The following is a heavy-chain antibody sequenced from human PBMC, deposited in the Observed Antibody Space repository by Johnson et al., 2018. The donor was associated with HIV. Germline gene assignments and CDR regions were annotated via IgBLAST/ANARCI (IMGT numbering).Heavy chain of an antibody. CDR1: GFTVSSNY. CDR2: INWDGGST. Sequence: VQLVESGGGVVLPGGSLRVSCAASGFTVSSNYMSWVRQAPGKGLEWVSGINWDGGSTGYADSVKGRFTISRDNGKNSLYLQMNSLRAKDTAVYYCAKGVDGEPRAFDIWGQGKMVTVSS. V-gene: IGHV3-20*04. D-gene: IGHD3-10*01. CDR3: AKGVDGEPRAFDI. J-gene: IGHJ3*02.